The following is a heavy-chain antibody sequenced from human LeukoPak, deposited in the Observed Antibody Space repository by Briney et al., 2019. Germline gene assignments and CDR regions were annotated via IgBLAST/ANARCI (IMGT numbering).Heavy chain of an antibody. CDR2: ISAYNGNT. J-gene: IGHJ4*02. Sequence: PAASVKVSCKASGYTFTSYGISWVRQAPGQGLEWMGWISAYNGNTNYAQKLQGRVTMTTDTSTSTAYMELRSLRSDDTAVYYSARGGTYYYDSSGFDYWGQGTLVTVSS. V-gene: IGHV1-18*01. D-gene: IGHD3-22*01. CDR1: GYTFTSYG. CDR3: ARGGTYYYDSSGFDY.